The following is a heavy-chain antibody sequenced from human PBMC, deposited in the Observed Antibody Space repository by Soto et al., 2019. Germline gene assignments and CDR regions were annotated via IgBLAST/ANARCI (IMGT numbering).Heavy chain of an antibody. D-gene: IGHD3-22*01. CDR2: VYNSGTT. Sequence: QLQLQESGPGLVKPSQTLSLTCTVSGGSTSSGGYYWGWIRQYPGKALEWIGYVYNSGTTFYNPSIKSRSAISVDTSGNQFSLKLSSVTAADTAVYFCARGRDLDTHYSAGSGYYTDYWGRGTLVTVSS. CDR3: ARGRDLDTHYSAGSGYYTDY. V-gene: IGHV4-31*03. CDR1: GGSTSSGGYY. J-gene: IGHJ4*02.